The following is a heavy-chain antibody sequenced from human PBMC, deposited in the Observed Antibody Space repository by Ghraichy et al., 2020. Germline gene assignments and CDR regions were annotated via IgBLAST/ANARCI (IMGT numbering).Heavy chain of an antibody. CDR1: GGIFSTYG. CDR2: IIPMFSTV. J-gene: IGHJ3*02. Sequence: KVSCKASGGIFSTYGISWVRQAPGQGPEWMGGIIPMFSTVNYAQKLTGRATITADESTSTVYMELSSLTSEDTAVYYCARDRHSYTSGWYQPFDIWGQGTMVTVSS. V-gene: IGHV1-69*01. D-gene: IGHD6-19*01. CDR3: ARDRHSYTSGWYQPFDI.